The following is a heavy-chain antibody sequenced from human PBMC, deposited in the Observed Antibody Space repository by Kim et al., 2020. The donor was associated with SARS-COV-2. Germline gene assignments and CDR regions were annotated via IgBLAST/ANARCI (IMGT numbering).Heavy chain of an antibody. J-gene: IGHJ4*02. CDR3: ARDSGLYDILAH. D-gene: IGHD3-9*01. Sequence: NYTQSTKRCVTISVDKSKNQFALKLSSVTAADTAVYYCARDSGLYDILAHWGQGTLVTVSS. V-gene: IGHV4-4*02.